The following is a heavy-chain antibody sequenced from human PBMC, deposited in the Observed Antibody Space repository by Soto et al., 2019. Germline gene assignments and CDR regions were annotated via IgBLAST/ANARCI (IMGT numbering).Heavy chain of an antibody. CDR1: GFNFSGYA. D-gene: IGHD2-8*02. CDR3: ARGVLDY. CDR2: ISSRSSGI. V-gene: IGHV3-48*02. J-gene: IGHJ4*02. Sequence: VQLVESGGGLAQPGGSLRLSCGGSGFNFSGYAMNWVRQAPGKGLEWVSYISSRSSGIHYADSVKGRFTISRDNGKRSLYLQINSLRDEDTGIYYCARGVLDYWGQGALVTVSS.